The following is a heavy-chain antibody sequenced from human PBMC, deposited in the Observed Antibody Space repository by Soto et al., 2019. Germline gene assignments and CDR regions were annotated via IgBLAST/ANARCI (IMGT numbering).Heavy chain of an antibody. D-gene: IGHD6-13*01. J-gene: IGHJ6*02. CDR1: GYTLTELS. Sequence: ASVKVSCKVSGYTLTELSMHWVRQAPGKGLEWMGGFDPEDGETIYAQKFQGRVTMTEDTSTDTAYMELSSLRSEDTAVYYCATTTPAIAAAGTYYYYGMDVWGQGTTVTVSS. CDR3: ATTTPAIAAAGTYYYYGMDV. V-gene: IGHV1-24*01. CDR2: FDPEDGET.